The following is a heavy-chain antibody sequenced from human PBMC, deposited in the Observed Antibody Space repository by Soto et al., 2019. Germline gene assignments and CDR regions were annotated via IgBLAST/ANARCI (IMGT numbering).Heavy chain of an antibody. J-gene: IGHJ4*02. CDR1: DFSFTSHG. CDR2: ISLYNGNT. D-gene: IGHD2-2*01. CDR3: AIYHLELFRFDY. Sequence: QIRLVQSGPEVKKPGASMKVSCKAYDFSFTSHGISWVRQAPGQGLEWMGWISLYNGNTNYAQQFQGRVTMTTDTSTSTAYMELRSLRSDDTAMYCCAIYHLELFRFDYWGQGTLVTVSS. V-gene: IGHV1-18*04.